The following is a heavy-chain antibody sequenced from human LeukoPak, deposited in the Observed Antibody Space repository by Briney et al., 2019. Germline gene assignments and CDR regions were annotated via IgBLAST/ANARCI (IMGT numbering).Heavy chain of an antibody. Sequence: SETLSLTCAVYGGSFSGYYWSWIRQPPGKGLEWIGEINHSGSTNYNPSLKSRVTISVDTSKNQFSLKLSSVTAADTAVYYCARGRIVDYCGQGTLVTVSS. D-gene: IGHD2-15*01. CDR3: ARGRIVDY. J-gene: IGHJ4*02. CDR1: GGSFSGYY. CDR2: INHSGST. V-gene: IGHV4-34*01.